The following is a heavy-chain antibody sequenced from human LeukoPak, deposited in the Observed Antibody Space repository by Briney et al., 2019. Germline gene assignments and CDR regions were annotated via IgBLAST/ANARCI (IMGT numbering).Heavy chain of an antibody. CDR1: GFPFSSYA. Sequence: GGSLRLSCAASGFPFSSYAMSWVRLAPGKGLEWVSALSGSGDSTYYADSVKGRSTISRDNSKNTLFLQMNSLRAEDTAVYYCAKSHASIWNVYDYWGQGTLVTVSS. D-gene: IGHD1-1*01. V-gene: IGHV3-23*01. J-gene: IGHJ4*02. CDR3: AKSHASIWNVYDY. CDR2: LSGSGDST.